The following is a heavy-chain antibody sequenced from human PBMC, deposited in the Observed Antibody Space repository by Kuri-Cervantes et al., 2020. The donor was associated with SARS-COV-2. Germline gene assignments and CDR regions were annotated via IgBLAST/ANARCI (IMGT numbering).Heavy chain of an antibody. CDR2: IRYDGSNK. V-gene: IGHV3-30*02. D-gene: IGHD6-13*01. J-gene: IGHJ6*03. CDR3: AKDLESQQLVRGLVYYYYYMDV. CDR1: GFTLSSYG. Sequence: GESLKISCAASGFTLSSYGMHWVRQAPGKGLEWVAFIRYDGSNKYYADSAKGRFTISRDNSKNTLYLQMNSLRAEDTAVYYCAKDLESQQLVRGLVYYYYYMDVWGKGTTVTVSS.